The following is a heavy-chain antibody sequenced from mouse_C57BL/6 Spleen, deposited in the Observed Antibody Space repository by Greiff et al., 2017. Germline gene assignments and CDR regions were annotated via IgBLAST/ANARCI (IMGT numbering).Heavy chain of an antibody. Sequence: EVQGVESGGGLVKPGGSLKLSCAASGFTFSDYGMHWVRQAPEKGLEWVAYISSGSSTIYYEDTVKGRFTISGDNAKNTLFLQMTILMSENTAMYYCARTDYCSSYWFAYWGQGTLVTVSA. J-gene: IGHJ3*01. CDR3: ARTDYCSSYWFAY. V-gene: IGHV5-17*01. CDR2: ISSGSSTI. CDR1: GFTFSDYG. D-gene: IGHD1-1*01.